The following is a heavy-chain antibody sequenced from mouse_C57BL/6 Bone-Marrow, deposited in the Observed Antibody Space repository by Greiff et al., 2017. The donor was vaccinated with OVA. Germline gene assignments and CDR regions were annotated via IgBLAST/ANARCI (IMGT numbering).Heavy chain of an antibody. CDR2: INPNNGGT. CDR3: ARDDYGYDGVDY. Sequence: VQLQQSGPELVKPGASVKISCKASGYTFTDYYMNWVKQSHGKSLKWIGDINPNNGGTSYNQKFKGKATLTVDKSSSTAYMELRSLTSEDSAVYYCARDDYGYDGVDYWGQGTTRTVSS. CDR1: GYTFTDYY. D-gene: IGHD2-2*01. V-gene: IGHV1-26*01. J-gene: IGHJ2*01.